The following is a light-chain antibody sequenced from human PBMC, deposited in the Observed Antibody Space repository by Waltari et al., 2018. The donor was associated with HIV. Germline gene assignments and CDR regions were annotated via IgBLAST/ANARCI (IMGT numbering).Light chain of an antibody. J-gene: IGLJ1*01. CDR3: KSYTSSHTRV. V-gene: IGLV2-14*01. CDR2: EVS. CDR1: RSDVGGYNY. Sequence: QSALTQPASVSGSPGQSITISCTGTRSDVGGYNYVSWYQQHPGKAPKRMIYEVSNRPSGVSNRFSGSKSGNTASLTISGLQAEDEADYYCKSYTSSHTRVFGTGTKVTVL.